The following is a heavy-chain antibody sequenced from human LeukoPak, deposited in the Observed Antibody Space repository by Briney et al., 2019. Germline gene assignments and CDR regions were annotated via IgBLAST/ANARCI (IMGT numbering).Heavy chain of an antibody. D-gene: IGHD3-22*01. CDR2: INHSGST. Sequence: GSLRLSCAVYGGSFSGYYWSWIRQPPGKGLEWIGEINHSGSTNYNPSLKSRVTISVDTSKNQFSLKLSSVTAADTAVYYCARQRVNYYDSSGYPHFDYWGQGTLVTVSS. CDR3: ARQRVNYYDSSGYPHFDY. V-gene: IGHV4-34*01. CDR1: GGSFSGYY. J-gene: IGHJ4*02.